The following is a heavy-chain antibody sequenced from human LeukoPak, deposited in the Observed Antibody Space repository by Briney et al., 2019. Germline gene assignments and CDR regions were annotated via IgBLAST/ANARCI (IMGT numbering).Heavy chain of an antibody. J-gene: IGHJ4*02. CDR1: GGSTINYF. CDR3: ARAEGSGSGAYTLDY. D-gene: IGHD3-10*01. Sequence: PSETLSLTCTVSGGSTINYFRSWIRQPAGKGLEWIGHIYSSGTTLYNPSLNNRVTISLDTSKSQFSLHLNSVTAADTAVYYCARAEGSGSGAYTLDYWGQGILVTVSS. V-gene: IGHV4-4*07. CDR2: IYSSGTT.